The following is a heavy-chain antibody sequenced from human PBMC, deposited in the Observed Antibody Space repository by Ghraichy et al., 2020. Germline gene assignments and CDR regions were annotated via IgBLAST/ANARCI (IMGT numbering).Heavy chain of an antibody. J-gene: IGHJ6*02. CDR1: GFTFSSYA. Sequence: GGSLRLSCAASGFTFSSYAMSWVRQAPGKGLEWVSAISGSGGSTYYADSVKGRFTISRDNSKNTLYLQMNSLRAEDTAVYYCAKGIAKEGYCSSTSCYNYYYYGMDVWGQGTTVTVSS. V-gene: IGHV3-23*01. CDR2: ISGSGGST. CDR3: AKGIAKEGYCSSTSCYNYYYYGMDV. D-gene: IGHD2-2*01.